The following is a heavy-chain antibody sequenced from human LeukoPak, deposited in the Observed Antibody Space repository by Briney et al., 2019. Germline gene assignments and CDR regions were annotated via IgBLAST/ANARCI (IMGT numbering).Heavy chain of an antibody. CDR2: ISGSGGST. Sequence: GGSLRLSCAASGFTFSSYAMSWVRQAPGKGLEWVSAISGSGGSTYYADSVKGRITISRDNSKNTLYLQMNSLRAEDTAVYYCAKDTPSVCSSTSCYEDYMDVWGKGTTVTVSS. CDR3: AKDTPSVCSSTSCYEDYMDV. J-gene: IGHJ6*03. CDR1: GFTFSSYA. V-gene: IGHV3-23*01. D-gene: IGHD2-2*01.